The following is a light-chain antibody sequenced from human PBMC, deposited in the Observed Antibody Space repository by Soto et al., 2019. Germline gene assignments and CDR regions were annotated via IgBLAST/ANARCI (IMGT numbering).Light chain of an antibody. CDR2: DAS. V-gene: IGKV3-11*01. J-gene: IGKJ1*01. Sequence: IVLTQSPGTLSLSPGERATLSCRASQSISSYLAWYQQKPGQAPRLLIYDASSRATGIPARFSGSGSGTDFTLTISSLEPEDFAVYYCQQRSNWRWTFGQGTKVDI. CDR1: QSISSY. CDR3: QQRSNWRWT.